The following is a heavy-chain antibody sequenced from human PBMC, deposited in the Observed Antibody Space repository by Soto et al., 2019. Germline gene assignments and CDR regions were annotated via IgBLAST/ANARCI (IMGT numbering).Heavy chain of an antibody. J-gene: IGHJ4*02. D-gene: IGHD1-26*01. Sequence: ASVKVSCKASGGTFSSYAISWVRQAPGQGLEWMGGIIPIFGTANYAQKFQGRVTITADESTSTAYMELSSLRAEDTAVYYCATSRYPLIPPYYFDYWGQGTLVTVSS. CDR3: ATSRYPLIPPYYFDY. V-gene: IGHV1-69*13. CDR1: GGTFSSYA. CDR2: IIPIFGTA.